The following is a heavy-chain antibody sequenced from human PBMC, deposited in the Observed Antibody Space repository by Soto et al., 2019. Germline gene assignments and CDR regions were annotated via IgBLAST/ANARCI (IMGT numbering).Heavy chain of an antibody. J-gene: IGHJ4*02. CDR1: GYTFTSYG. CDR2: ISVYNGNT. CDR3: ATCDSRGYDQPAVY. Sequence: QVQLVQSGAEVKKSGASVRVSCKTSGYTFTSYGITWVRQAPGQGLEWIGMISVYNGNTNYAQKFQGRVTMTRDTSTSTAYLELRNLGYDDTALYFCATCDSRGYDQPAVYWGQGTTVNVAA. D-gene: IGHD3-22*01. V-gene: IGHV1-18*01.